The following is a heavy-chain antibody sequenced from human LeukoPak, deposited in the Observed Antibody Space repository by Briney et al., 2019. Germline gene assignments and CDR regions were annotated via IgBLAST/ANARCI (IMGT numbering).Heavy chain of an antibody. Sequence: GGSLRLSCAASGFTFSSYEVNWVRQAPGKRLEWVSYISSSGSTIYYADSVKGRFTISRDNAKNSLYLQMNSLRAEDTAVYYCARDSSGWSDYWGQGTLVTVSS. V-gene: IGHV3-48*03. J-gene: IGHJ4*02. CDR2: ISSSGSTI. D-gene: IGHD6-19*01. CDR3: ARDSSGWSDY. CDR1: GFTFSSYE.